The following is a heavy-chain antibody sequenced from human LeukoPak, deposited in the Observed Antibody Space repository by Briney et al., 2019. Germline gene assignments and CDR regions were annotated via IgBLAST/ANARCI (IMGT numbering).Heavy chain of an antibody. V-gene: IGHV1-69*13. CDR3: ASRGGVTQENDYYYFAMDV. D-gene: IGHD2-21*02. Sequence: ASVKVSCKPSGGTLITYAISWVRQAPGQGPQWMGGVIPMFGTVRYAQKFQGRVTITADDSTSTAYMELSSLRFEDTAVYYCASRGGVTQENDYYYFAMDVWGQGTTVTVSS. CDR1: GGTLITYA. CDR2: VIPMFGTV. J-gene: IGHJ6*02.